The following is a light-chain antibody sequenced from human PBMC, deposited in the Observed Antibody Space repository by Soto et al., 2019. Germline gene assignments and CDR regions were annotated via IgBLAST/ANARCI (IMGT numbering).Light chain of an antibody. CDR2: GAS. CDR1: QSVSSSY. J-gene: IGKJ2*01. Sequence: EIVLTQSPGTLSLSPGERATLSCRASQSVSSSYLAWYQQKPGQAPRLLIYGASSRATGIPDRFSGSGSGTDFTLTIGRLEPEDFAVYYCQKYGSSPRYTFGQGTKLEIK. CDR3: QKYGSSPRYT. V-gene: IGKV3-20*01.